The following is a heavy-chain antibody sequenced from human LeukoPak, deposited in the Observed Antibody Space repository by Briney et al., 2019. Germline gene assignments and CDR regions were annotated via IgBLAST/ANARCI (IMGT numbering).Heavy chain of an antibody. Sequence: PGGSLRLSCAASGFTVSNNYMSWVRQAPGKGLEWVSAISSSGGNTDYADSVKGRFTISRDNSKNTLYLQMNSLRAEDTAVYYCAKFAKVAALDYFDYWGQGTLVTVSS. CDR3: AKFAKVAALDYFDY. CDR2: ISSSGGNT. D-gene: IGHD2-15*01. J-gene: IGHJ4*02. V-gene: IGHV3-23*01. CDR1: GFTVSNNY.